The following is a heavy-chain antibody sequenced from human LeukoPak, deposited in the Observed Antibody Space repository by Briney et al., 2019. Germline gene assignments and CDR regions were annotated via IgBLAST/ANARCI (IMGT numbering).Heavy chain of an antibody. CDR2: IYPGDSDP. Sequence: GESLKISCQGSGYTFTTYWIGWVRQMPGKGLEWMGIIYPGDSDPRYSPSCQGQVTISADKSISTAYLQWSSLKASDSAMYYCVRHGLGSSWFGFDYWGQGTLVTVSS. CDR1: GYTFTTYW. D-gene: IGHD6-13*01. J-gene: IGHJ4*02. V-gene: IGHV5-51*01. CDR3: VRHGLGSSWFGFDY.